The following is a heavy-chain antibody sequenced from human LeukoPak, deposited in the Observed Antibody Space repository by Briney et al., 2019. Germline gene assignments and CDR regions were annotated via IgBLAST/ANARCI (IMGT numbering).Heavy chain of an antibody. CDR1: GGSINTPNYY. CDR2: IFYSGGT. Sequence: PSETLSLTCTVSGGSINTPNYYWGWIRQTPGKGLEWIGNIFYSGGTYYSPSLTSRVTISLDTSRNQFSLKLSSVTAADTAVYHCATSRNGWELPLDYWGQGTLVTVSS. V-gene: IGHV4-39*07. J-gene: IGHJ4*02. D-gene: IGHD1-26*01. CDR3: ATSRNGWELPLDY.